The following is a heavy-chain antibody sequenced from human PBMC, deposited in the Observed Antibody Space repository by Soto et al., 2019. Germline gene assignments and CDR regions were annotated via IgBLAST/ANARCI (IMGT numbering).Heavy chain of an antibody. V-gene: IGHV1-46*01. D-gene: IGHD3-3*01. CDR2: INPSGGST. J-gene: IGHJ5*02. Sequence: ASVKVSCKASGYTFTRYYMHWVRRAPGQGLEWMGIINPSGGSTSYAQKFQGRVTMTRDTSTSTVYMELSSLRSEDTAVYYCARDMLRFSARGGWFDPWGQGTLVTVSS. CDR3: ARDMLRFSARGGWFDP. CDR1: GYTFTRYY.